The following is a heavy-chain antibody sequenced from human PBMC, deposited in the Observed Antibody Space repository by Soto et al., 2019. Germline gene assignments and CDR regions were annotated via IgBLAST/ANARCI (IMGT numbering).Heavy chain of an antibody. V-gene: IGHV3-33*01. CDR1: GFTFSTYG. CDR2: IWSDGSNE. Sequence: QVQLVESGGGVVQPGRSLRLSCAASGFTFSTYGMHWVRQAPGKGLEWVTVIWSDGSNEYYADSVKGRFSISRDNSKNRLYLKMNSLRAEDTAVYYCARGPTATNVYNYYCYMDVWGKGTTVTVSS. J-gene: IGHJ6*03. D-gene: IGHD2-15*01. CDR3: ARGPTATNVYNYYCYMDV.